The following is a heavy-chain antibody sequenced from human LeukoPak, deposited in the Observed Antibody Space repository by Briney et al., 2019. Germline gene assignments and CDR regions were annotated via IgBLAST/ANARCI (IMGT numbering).Heavy chain of an antibody. CDR1: GYTFTGYY. CDR2: INPNSGGT. CDR3: ARLTYYDFWSGYNYAFDI. D-gene: IGHD3-3*01. V-gene: IGHV1-2*02. Sequence: ASVKVSCKASGYTFTGYYMHWVRQAPGQGLEWMGWINPNSGGTNYAQKFQGRVTRTRDTSISTAYMELSRLRSDDTAVYYCARLTYYDFWSGYNYAFDIWGQGTMVTVSS. J-gene: IGHJ3*02.